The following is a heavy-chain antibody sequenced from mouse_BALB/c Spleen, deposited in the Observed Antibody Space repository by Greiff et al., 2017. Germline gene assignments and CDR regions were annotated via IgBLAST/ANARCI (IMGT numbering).Heavy chain of an antibody. CDR2: ISTYYGDA. J-gene: IGHJ4*01. Sequence: QVHVKQSGAELVRPGVSVKISCKGSGYTFTDYAMHWVKQSHAKSLEWIGVISTYYGDASYNQKFKGKATMTVDKSSSTAYMELARLTSEDSAIYYCARSLRGGYAMDYWGQGTSVTVSS. V-gene: IGHV1S137*01. CDR1: GYTFTDYA. D-gene: IGHD1-1*01. CDR3: ARSLRGGYAMDY.